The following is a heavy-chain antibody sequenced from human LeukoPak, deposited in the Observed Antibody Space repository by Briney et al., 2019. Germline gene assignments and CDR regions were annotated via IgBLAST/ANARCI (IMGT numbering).Heavy chain of an antibody. CDR1: GFTFSSYE. Sequence: PGGSLRLSCTASGFTFSSYEMNWVRQAPGKGLEWVSDISSSGSPIYYADSVKGRFTVSRDNAKNSLYLQMSSLRAEDTAVYYCVRDPCGGGSCIDYWGQGTLVTVSS. CDR3: VRDPCGGGSCIDY. CDR2: ISSSGSPI. J-gene: IGHJ4*02. D-gene: IGHD2-15*01. V-gene: IGHV3-48*03.